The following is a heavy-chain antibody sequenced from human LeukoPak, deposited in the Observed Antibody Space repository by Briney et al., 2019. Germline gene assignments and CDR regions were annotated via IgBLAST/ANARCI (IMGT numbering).Heavy chain of an antibody. CDR3: ARDYGSGPTIDFDY. J-gene: IGHJ4*02. D-gene: IGHD6-19*01. CDR2: IKQDGSEQ. V-gene: IGHV3-7*01. Sequence: GGSLRLSCAASGFTFSSYWMSWVRQAPGKGLERVANIKQDGSEQYYVDSVKGRFTISRDNAKNSLYLQMNSLRVEDTAVYYCARDYGSGPTIDFDYWGQGTLVTVSS. CDR1: GFTFSSYW.